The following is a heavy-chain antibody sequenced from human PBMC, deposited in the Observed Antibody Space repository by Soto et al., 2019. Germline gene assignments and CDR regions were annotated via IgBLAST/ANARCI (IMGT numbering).Heavy chain of an antibody. J-gene: IGHJ4*02. CDR3: ARGASDDSSVCADVDFDY. D-gene: IGHD3-22*01. CDR2: ISAYNGNT. V-gene: IGHV1-18*01. Sequence: EASVKVSCKASGNTFNRYGIRWVREAPGKGLEWMGWISAYNGNTNYAQKHQVRVTMTTDTSTSTAYMKLRSLRSDDTAVYYCARGASDDSSVCADVDFDYWGQGTLVTVSS. CDR1: GNTFNRYG.